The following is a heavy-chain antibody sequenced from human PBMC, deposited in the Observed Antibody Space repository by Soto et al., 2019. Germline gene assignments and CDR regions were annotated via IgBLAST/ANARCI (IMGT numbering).Heavy chain of an antibody. J-gene: IGHJ5*02. CDR3: ARLDYGGKYGWFDP. Sequence: GGSLRLSCAASGFTFSSYWMHWVRQAPGKGLVWVSRINSDGSSTSYADSVKGRFTISRDNAKNTLYLQMNSLRAEDTAVYYCARLDYGGKYGWFDPWGQGTLVTVSS. CDR1: GFTFSSYW. CDR2: INSDGSST. V-gene: IGHV3-74*01. D-gene: IGHD4-17*01.